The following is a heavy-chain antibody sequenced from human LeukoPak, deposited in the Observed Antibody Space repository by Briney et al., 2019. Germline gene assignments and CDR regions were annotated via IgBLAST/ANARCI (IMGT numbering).Heavy chain of an antibody. V-gene: IGHV1-69*04. CDR3: ATENYDFWSGTTLDY. CDR1: XXTFSXYA. J-gene: IGHJ4*02. D-gene: IGHD3-3*01. CDR2: IIPILGIA. Sequence: SVKVSCXXXXXTFSXYAISWVRQAPGQGLEWMGRIIPILGIASYAQKFQGRVTITADKSTSTAYMELSSLRSEDTAVYYCATENYDFWSGTTLDYWGQGTLVTVSS.